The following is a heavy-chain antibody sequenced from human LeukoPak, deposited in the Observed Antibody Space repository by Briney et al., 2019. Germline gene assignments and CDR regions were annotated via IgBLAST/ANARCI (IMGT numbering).Heavy chain of an antibody. V-gene: IGHV3-23*01. CDR3: ATHSGFSVFDY. J-gene: IGHJ4*02. CDR2: ISGRGVST. Sequence: PRGSLRLSCAASGFTFSSYAMSWVRQAPGKGLEWVSAISGRGVSTYYADSVKGRFTISRDDSKNTLYLQMNSLRAEDTALYYCATHSGFSVFDYWGQGTLVTVSS. D-gene: IGHD2-15*01. CDR1: GFTFSSYA.